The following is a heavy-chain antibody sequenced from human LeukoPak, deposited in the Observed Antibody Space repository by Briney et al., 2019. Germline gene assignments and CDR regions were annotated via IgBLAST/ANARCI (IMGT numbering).Heavy chain of an antibody. CDR2: IYYTGNT. J-gene: IGHJ5*02. CDR1: GASISPNY. V-gene: IGHV4-59*01. Sequence: SETLSLTCTVSGASISPNYWSWIRQPPGKGLEWIGLIYYTGNTHYNPSLKSRVTISVVTSKNQFSLKLTSVTAADTAVYYCARYAAAAGPNWFDPWGQGTLVTVSS. CDR3: ARYAAAAGPNWFDP. D-gene: IGHD6-13*01.